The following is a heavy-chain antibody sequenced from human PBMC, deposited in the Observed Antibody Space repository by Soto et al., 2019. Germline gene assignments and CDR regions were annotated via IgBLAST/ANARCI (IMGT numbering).Heavy chain of an antibody. CDR2: IYWDDDK. J-gene: IGHJ4*02. Sequence: QITLKESGPALVKPKQTLTLTCSFSGFSFSTSGVGVGWIRQPPGKALEWLALIYWDDDKRYSPSLSGRLTITKDTSKSQVVLRMTNMDPVDTATYYSARRLRGVMDYWGQGTLVTVSS. V-gene: IGHV2-5*02. D-gene: IGHD3-10*01. CDR3: ARRLRGVMDY. CDR1: GFSFSTSGVG.